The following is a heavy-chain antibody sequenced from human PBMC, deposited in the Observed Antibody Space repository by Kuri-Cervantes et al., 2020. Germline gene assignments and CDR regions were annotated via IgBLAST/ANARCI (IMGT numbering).Heavy chain of an antibody. CDR1: GFTFSDYY. CDR2: ITGGTTI. J-gene: IGHJ3*02. Sequence: GESLKISCAVSGFTFSDYYMNWIRQAPGKGLEWVSYITGGTTIYYADSAKGRFTISRDNAKNLLNLQMNSLRPDDTAVYYCARGGDVFDIWGQGTLVTVSS. D-gene: IGHD1-26*01. CDR3: ARGGDVFDI. V-gene: IGHV3-11*01.